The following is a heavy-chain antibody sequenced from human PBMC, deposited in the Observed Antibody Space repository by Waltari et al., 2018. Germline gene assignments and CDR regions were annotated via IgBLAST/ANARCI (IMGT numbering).Heavy chain of an antibody. V-gene: IGHV1-24*01. J-gene: IGHJ6*02. CDR1: GYTLTELS. CDR2: FDPEDGET. CDR3: ATGLFYGSGSHYYYYYYGMDV. Sequence: QVQLVQSGAEVKKPGASVKVSCKVSGYTLTELSMHWVRQAPGQGLEWMGGFDPEDGETIYAQKFQGRVTMTEDTSTDTAYMELSSLRSEDTAVYYCATGLFYGSGSHYYYYYYGMDVWGQGTTVTVSS. D-gene: IGHD3-10*01.